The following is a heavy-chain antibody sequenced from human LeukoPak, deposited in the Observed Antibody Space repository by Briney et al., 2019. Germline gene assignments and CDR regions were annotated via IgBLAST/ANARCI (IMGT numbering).Heavy chain of an antibody. Sequence: ASVKVSCKASGYTFTSYDINWVRQATGQGLEWMGWMSPNSGNTGYAQKFQGRVTMTRNISISIAYMEMSSLRSEDTAVYYCARGSSGWPYQDAFDIWGQGTRVSVSS. J-gene: IGHJ3*02. CDR2: MSPNSGNT. CDR3: ARGSSGWPYQDAFDI. D-gene: IGHD6-19*01. CDR1: GYTFTSYD. V-gene: IGHV1-8*01.